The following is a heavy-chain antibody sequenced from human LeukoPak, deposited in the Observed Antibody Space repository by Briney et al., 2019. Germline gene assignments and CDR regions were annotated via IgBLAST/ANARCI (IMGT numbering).Heavy chain of an antibody. V-gene: IGHV4-39*01. CDR1: GGSISSSSYY. CDR2: IYYSGST. CDR3: ARQSIAAAGTTPSRYYYYYGMDV. D-gene: IGHD6-13*01. Sequence: PSETLSLTCTVSGGSISSSSYYWGWIRQPPGKGLEWIGSIYYSGSTYYNPSLKSRVTISVDTSKNQFSLKLSSVTAADTAVYYCARQSIAAAGTTPSRYYYYYGMDVWGQGTTVTVSS. J-gene: IGHJ6*02.